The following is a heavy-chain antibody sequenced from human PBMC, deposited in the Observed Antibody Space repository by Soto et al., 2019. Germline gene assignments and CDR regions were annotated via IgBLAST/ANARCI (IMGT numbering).Heavy chain of an antibody. Sequence: QVQLQESGPGLVKPSQTLSLTCTVSGGSISSGGYYWSWIRQHPGKGLEWIGYIYYSGSTYYNPSLKSRVTISVDTSKNQFSLKLSSVTAADTAVYYCAREIYGDYSYRTDAFDIWGQGTMVTVSS. CDR3: AREIYGDYSYRTDAFDI. D-gene: IGHD4-17*01. V-gene: IGHV4-31*03. CDR2: IYYSGST. CDR1: GGSISSGGYY. J-gene: IGHJ3*02.